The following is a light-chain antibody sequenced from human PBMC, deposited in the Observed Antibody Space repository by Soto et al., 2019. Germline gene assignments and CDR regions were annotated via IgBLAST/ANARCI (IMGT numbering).Light chain of an antibody. J-gene: IGKJ1*01. CDR1: QGISRW. CDR3: QQSYSTPQT. Sequence: DIQMTQSPSSVSSSVGDRVTLTCRASQGISRWLAWYQKKPGRAPKLLSYAASSLQSGVPVRFSGSGSGTDFTLTISSLQPEDFATYYCQQSYSTPQTFGQGTKVDIK. V-gene: IGKV1-12*01. CDR2: AAS.